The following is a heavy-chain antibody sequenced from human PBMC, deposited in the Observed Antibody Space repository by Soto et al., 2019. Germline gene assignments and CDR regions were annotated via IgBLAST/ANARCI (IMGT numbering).Heavy chain of an antibody. CDR3: ARLRYCSGGSCYSFDY. CDR1: GGSISSGDYY. V-gene: IGHV4-30-4*01. J-gene: IGHJ4*02. D-gene: IGHD2-15*01. Sequence: QVQLQESGPGLVKPSQTLSLTCTVSGGSISSGDYYWSWIRQPPGKGLEWIGYIYYSGSTYYNPSLKGRVTISVDTSKNHFSLKLSSVTAADTAVYYCARLRYCSGGSCYSFDYWGQGTLVTVSS. CDR2: IYYSGST.